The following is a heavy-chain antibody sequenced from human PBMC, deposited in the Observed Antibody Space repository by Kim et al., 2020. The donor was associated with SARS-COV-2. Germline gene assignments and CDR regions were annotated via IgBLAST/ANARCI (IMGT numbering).Heavy chain of an antibody. CDR3: TGRIVVVPAAMMGYYFIDV. V-gene: IGHV3-53*04. D-gene: IGHD2-2*01. Sequence: GGSLRLSCTASRFTVSSNYMSWVRQAPGKGLEWVSTIYSGGSTYYADSVKGRFTISRPNSNNTLYLQMNSLRAEDTAVYYCTGRIVVVPAAMMGYYFIDVWGQGTTVIVSS. CDR2: IYSGGST. CDR1: RFTVSSNY. J-gene: IGHJ6*02.